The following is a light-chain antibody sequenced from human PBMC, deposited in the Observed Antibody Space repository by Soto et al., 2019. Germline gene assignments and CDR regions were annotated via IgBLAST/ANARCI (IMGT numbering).Light chain of an antibody. J-gene: IGKJ1*01. V-gene: IGKV1-39*01. CDR3: LLSFSTPRT. CDR2: AAS. CDR1: QSISSY. Sequence: DIQMTQSPSSLSASVGDRVTITCRASQSISSYLNWYQQKPGKAPKLLIYAASTLQSRVPSRFSGSGPGTDFTLPISSMQPEGYATYYCLLSFSTPRTFGQGTKVEIK.